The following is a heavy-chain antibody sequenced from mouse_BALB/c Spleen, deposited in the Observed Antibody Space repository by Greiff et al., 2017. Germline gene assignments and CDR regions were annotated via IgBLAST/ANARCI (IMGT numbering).Heavy chain of an antibody. V-gene: IGHV5-17*02. CDR1: GFTFSSFG. J-gene: IGHJ4*01. D-gene: IGHD1-1*02. CDR3: ARYGPYAMDY. CDR2: ISSGSSTI. Sequence: DVMLVESGGGLVQPGGSRKLSCAASGFTFSSFGMHWVRQAPEKGLEWVAYISSGSSTIYYADTVKGRFTISRDNPKNTLFLQMTSLRSEDTAMYYCARYGPYAMDYWGQGTSVTVSS.